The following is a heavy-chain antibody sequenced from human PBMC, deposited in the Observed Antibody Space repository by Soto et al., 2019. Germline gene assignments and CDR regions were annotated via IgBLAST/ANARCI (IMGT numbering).Heavy chain of an antibody. D-gene: IGHD3-3*01. J-gene: IGHJ6*02. CDR3: AKDTIRFLEWSIAYYYGMDV. CDR2: ISYDGSNK. CDR1: GFTFSSYA. V-gene: IGHV3-30-3*01. Sequence: GGSLRLSCAASGFTFSSYAMHWVRQAPGKGLEWVAVISYDGSNKYYADSVKGRFTISRDNSKNTLYLQMNSLRAEDTAVYYCAKDTIRFLEWSIAYYYGMDVWGQGTTVTVSS.